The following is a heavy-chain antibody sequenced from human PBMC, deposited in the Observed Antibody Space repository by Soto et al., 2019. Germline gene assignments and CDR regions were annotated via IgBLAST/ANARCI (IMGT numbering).Heavy chain of an antibody. D-gene: IGHD2-15*01. V-gene: IGHV4-34*01. CDR3: ARGGSPYCSGVTCSRANWFDP. Sequence: PSETLSLTCAVYGGSFSGYYWTWIRQPPGTGLEWIGEIDHSGSTDYNPSLKSRVTLSLDTSKNQFSLELTSVIAADTAVYYCARGGSPYCSGVTCSRANWFDPWGQGTLVTVSS. CDR1: GGSFSGYY. J-gene: IGHJ5*02. CDR2: IDHSGST.